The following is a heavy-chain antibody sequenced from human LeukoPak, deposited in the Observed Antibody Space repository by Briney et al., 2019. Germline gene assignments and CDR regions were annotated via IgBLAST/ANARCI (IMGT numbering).Heavy chain of an antibody. CDR2: ISAYNGNT. D-gene: IGHD1-26*01. CDR1: GYTFTSYG. CDR3: ARDQLITRELDY. Sequence: ASVTVSCTASGYTFTSYGISWVRQAPGQGLEWMGWISAYNGNTNYAQKLQGRVTMTTDTSTSTAYMELKSLRADDTAVYYCARDQLITRELDYWGQGTLVTVSS. J-gene: IGHJ4*02. V-gene: IGHV1-18*01.